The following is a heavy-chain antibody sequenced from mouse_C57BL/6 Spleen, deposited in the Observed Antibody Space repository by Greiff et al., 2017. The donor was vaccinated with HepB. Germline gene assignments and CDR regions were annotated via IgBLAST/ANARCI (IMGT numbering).Heavy chain of an antibody. V-gene: IGHV5-4*03. Sequence: EVKLVESGGGLVKPGGSLKLSCAASGFTFSSYAMSWVRQTPEKRLEWVATISDGGSYTYYPDNVKGRFTISRDNAKNNLYLQMSHLKSEDTAMYYCARRYSWYFDYWGQGTTLTVSS. CDR3: ARRYSWYFDY. CDR1: GFTFSSYA. CDR2: ISDGGSYT. J-gene: IGHJ2*01.